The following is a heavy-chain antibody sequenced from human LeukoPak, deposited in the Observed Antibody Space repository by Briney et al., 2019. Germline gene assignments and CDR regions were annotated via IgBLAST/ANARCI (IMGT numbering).Heavy chain of an antibody. V-gene: IGHV3-23*01. CDR3: AKAGGSSRSEYYFDY. D-gene: IGHD1-26*01. CDR2: ISGSGGST. Sequence: GGSLRLSCAASGFIFSSYAMSWVRQAPGKGLEWVSTISGSGGSTYYADSVRGRFTISRDNSKNTLYLQMNSLRAEDTAVYYCAKAGGSSRSEYYFDYWGQGTLVTVSS. CDR1: GFIFSSYA. J-gene: IGHJ4*02.